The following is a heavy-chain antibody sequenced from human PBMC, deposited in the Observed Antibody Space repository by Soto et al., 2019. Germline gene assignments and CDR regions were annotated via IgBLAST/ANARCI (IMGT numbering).Heavy chain of an antibody. CDR1: GYTFTNYD. Sequence: QVQLVQSGAEVKKPGASVKVSCKASGYTFTNYDINWVRQATGQGLEWMGWMTPNSGNTGYAQKFQGRVTMTRDTSKNTAYMELSGLKSEDTAVYYCARNTYVLGDFDYWGQGTLVTVSS. CDR3: ARNTYVLGDFDY. CDR2: MTPNSGNT. D-gene: IGHD5-18*01. J-gene: IGHJ4*02. V-gene: IGHV1-8*01.